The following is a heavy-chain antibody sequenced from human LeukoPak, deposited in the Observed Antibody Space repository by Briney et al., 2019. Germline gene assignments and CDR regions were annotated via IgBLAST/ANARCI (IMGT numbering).Heavy chain of an antibody. V-gene: IGHV3-21*01. CDR2: ISTSSSYI. CDR3: ARGRYSGTTYYFDY. CDR1: GFTFSSYS. J-gene: IGHJ4*02. Sequence: GSLRLSCAASGFTFSSYSMNWVRQAPGKGLEWVSSISTSSSYIYYADSVKGRFTISRDNARDSLYLQMNSLRAEDTAVYYCARGRYSGTTYYFDYWGQGTLVTVSS. D-gene: IGHD5-12*01.